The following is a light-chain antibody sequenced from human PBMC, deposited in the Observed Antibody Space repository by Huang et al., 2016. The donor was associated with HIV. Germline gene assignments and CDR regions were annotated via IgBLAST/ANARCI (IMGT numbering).Light chain of an antibody. CDR1: KPINTY. CDR2: DSS. Sequence: DIQVTQSPSSLSASVGDRVTIPGRASKPINTYLNWYQQKPGKAPKLLIYDSSTWQSGVPSRFRGSGSGTDFTLTISSLQPEDFATYYCQQSYSMPITFGLGTRLEI. V-gene: IGKV1-39*01. CDR3: QQSYSMPIT. J-gene: IGKJ5*01.